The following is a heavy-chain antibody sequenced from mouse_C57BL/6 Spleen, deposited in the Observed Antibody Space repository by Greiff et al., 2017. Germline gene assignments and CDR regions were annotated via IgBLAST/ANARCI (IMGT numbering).Heavy chain of an antibody. V-gene: IGHV1-64*01. CDR1: GYTFTSYW. CDR2: IHPKSGST. Sequence: QVQLQQPGAELVKPGASVKLSCKASGYTFTSYWMHWVKQRPGQGLEWIGMIHPKSGSTNYNEKFKSKATLTVDKSSSTAYMQLSSLTSEDSAVYYCARSFIPYAMYYWGQGASVTVSS. J-gene: IGHJ4*01. CDR3: ARSFIPYAMYY. D-gene: IGHD1-1*01.